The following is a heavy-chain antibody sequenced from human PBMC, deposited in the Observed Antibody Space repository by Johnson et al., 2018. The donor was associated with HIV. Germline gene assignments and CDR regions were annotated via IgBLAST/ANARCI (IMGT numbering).Heavy chain of an antibody. CDR2: IWYDGSNK. V-gene: IGHV3-33*01. Sequence: VQLVESGGGVVQPGRSLRLSCAASGFTFSSYGMHWVRQAPGKGLEWVAVIWYDGSNKYYADSVKGRFTISRDNSKNTLYLQMNSLRAEDTAVYYCARAPNVWGGSYYGDVFDIWGQGTMVTVS. CDR1: GFTFSSYG. CDR3: ARAPNVWGGSYYGDVFDI. J-gene: IGHJ3*02. D-gene: IGHD1-26*01.